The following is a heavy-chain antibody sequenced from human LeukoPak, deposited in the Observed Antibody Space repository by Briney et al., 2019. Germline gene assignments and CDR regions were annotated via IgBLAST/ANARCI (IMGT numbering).Heavy chain of an antibody. Sequence: GESLKISCKGSGYSFMDYWIGSVRQMPGKGPDWMGFIFPHDSNSKYSPSFHGQVPISFDTSTSNAYVKWSSLKASDTAMYYCARYGIKGCSSTNCYTSYFYYGMDVWGQATTVTVSS. D-gene: IGHD2-2*01. V-gene: IGHV5-51*01. J-gene: IGHJ6*02. CDR3: ARYGIKGCSSTNCYTSYFYYGMDV. CDR1: GYSFMDYW. CDR2: IFPHDSNS.